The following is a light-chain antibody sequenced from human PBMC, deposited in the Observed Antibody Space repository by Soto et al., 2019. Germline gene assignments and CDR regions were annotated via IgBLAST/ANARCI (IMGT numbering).Light chain of an antibody. Sequence: AIRMTRSPSSLSASTGDRVTITCRASQGISSYLAWYQQKPGKAPKLLIYAASTLQSGVPSRFSGSGSGTDFTLTISCLQSEDFATYYCQQYYSYPPITFGPGTKVDIK. CDR1: QGISSY. CDR2: AAS. CDR3: QQYYSYPPIT. V-gene: IGKV1-8*01. J-gene: IGKJ3*01.